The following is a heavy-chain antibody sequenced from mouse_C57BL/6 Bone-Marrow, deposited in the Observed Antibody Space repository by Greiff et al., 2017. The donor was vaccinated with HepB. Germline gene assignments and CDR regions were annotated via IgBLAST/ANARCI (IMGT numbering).Heavy chain of an antibody. CDR1: GYSFTDYN. V-gene: IGHV1-39*01. J-gene: IGHJ3*01. CDR3: ARRDDYSNFWFAY. D-gene: IGHD2-5*01. CDR2: INPNNGTT. Sequence: LMEPGASVKISCKASGYSFTDYNMNWVKQSNGKSLEWIGVINPNNGTTSYNQKFKGKATLTGDQSSSTAYMQLNSLTSEDSAVYYCARRDDYSNFWFAYWGQGTLVTVSA.